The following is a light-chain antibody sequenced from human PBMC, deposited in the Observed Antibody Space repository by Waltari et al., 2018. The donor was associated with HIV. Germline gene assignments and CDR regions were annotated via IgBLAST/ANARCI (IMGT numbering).Light chain of an antibody. Sequence: QSAMTQPRSVSGSPGQSVPLSCTGTSSEVGGYNYGSWYQQHTGKTPKLMIYDVNKRPSVVPDRFSGSKSGNTASLTISGLQAEDEADYYCCSYGGSFFYVFGTGTKVTVL. CDR1: SSEVGGYNY. CDR3: CSYGGSFFYV. CDR2: DVN. V-gene: IGLV2-11*01. J-gene: IGLJ1*01.